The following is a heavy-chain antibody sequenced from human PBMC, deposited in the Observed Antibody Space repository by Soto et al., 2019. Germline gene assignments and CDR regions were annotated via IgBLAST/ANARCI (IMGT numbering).Heavy chain of an antibody. CDR1: GFTFSTYP. CDR2: ISGSGGNT. CDR3: ANVPLKYSGSYSDY. J-gene: IGHJ4*02. D-gene: IGHD1-26*01. Sequence: EVQVLDSGGGLVQPGGSLRLSCAASGFTFSTYPMSWVRQAPGKGLEWVSIISGSGGNTDYADSVKGRFTMSRDNSKNTVYPQMNSLRAEDTAVYYCANVPLKYSGSYSDYWGQGTLVTVSS. V-gene: IGHV3-23*01.